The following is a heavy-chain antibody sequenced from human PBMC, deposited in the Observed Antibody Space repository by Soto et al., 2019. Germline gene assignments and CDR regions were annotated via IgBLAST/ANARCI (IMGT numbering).Heavy chain of an antibody. CDR3: ARPWGWRDASDI. D-gene: IGHD6-19*01. CDR1: GFTFSNYW. V-gene: IGHV3-7*01. Sequence: EVQLVESGGGLVQPGGSLRLSCEGAGFTFSNYWMTWVRQAPGKGLEWVANINQDGSETYYVDSVKGRFTISRDNDKNSLYLQLNSLRADDTAVYFCARPWGWRDASDIWGQGTMFTVS. J-gene: IGHJ3*02. CDR2: INQDGSET.